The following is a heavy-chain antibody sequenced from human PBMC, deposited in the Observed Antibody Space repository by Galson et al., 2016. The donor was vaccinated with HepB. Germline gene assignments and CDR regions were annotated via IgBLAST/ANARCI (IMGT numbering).Heavy chain of an antibody. J-gene: IGHJ6*04. CDR3: AKEGSKLARNYYYGMDV. CDR1: GFTFSNYA. CDR2: ISGSGGST. V-gene: IGHV3-23*01. D-gene: IGHD3-10*01. Sequence: SLRLSCAGSGFTFSNYAISWVRQAPGQGPEWVSVISGSGGSTYYADSVKGRSTISRDNSKNTMYLQMNSLRAEDTAVYYCAKEGSKLARNYYYGMDVWGKGTTVTVSS.